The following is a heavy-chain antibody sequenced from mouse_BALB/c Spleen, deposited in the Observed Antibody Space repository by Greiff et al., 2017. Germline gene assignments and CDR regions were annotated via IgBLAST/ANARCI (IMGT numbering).Heavy chain of an antibody. CDR1: GFTFSSYA. V-gene: IGHV5-9-4*01. D-gene: IGHD2-4*01. Sequence: EVKVVESGGGLVKPGGSLKLSCAASGFTFSSYAMSWVRQSPEKRLEWVAEISSGGSYTYYPDTVTGRFTISRDNAKNTLYLEMSSLRSEDTAMYYCARDLDDYDVNYAMDYWGQGTSVTVSS. CDR3: ARDLDDYDVNYAMDY. J-gene: IGHJ4*01. CDR2: ISSGGSYT.